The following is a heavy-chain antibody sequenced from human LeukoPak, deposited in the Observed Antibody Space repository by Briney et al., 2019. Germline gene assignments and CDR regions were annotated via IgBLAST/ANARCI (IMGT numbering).Heavy chain of an antibody. CDR1: GASISRSSHY. CDR2: ISYSGNT. V-gene: IGHV4-39*02. J-gene: IGHJ2*01. D-gene: IGHD3-10*01. Sequence: SETLSLTCTVSGASISRSSHYRGWIRQPPGKGLEWIGTISYSGNTYYDPSLKSRLTISVDTSENRFSLRLSPVTAADTAVYYCARGRVWFGFSDLWGRGTLLTVSA. CDR3: ARGRVWFGFSDL.